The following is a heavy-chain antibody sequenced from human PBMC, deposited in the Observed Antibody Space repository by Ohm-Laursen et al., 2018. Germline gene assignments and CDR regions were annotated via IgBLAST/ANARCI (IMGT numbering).Heavy chain of an antibody. V-gene: IGHV4-59*08. CDR2: IDDNGNT. Sequence: SQTLSLTCTVSGDSISGRYWSWIRQPPGKGLEWIGNIDDNGNTNYNPSLQSRVTISINTSKNQFSLQLRFVTAADTAVYHCAGAPNLYYLDYWGQGTLVTVSS. CDR1: GDSISGRY. J-gene: IGHJ4*02. CDR3: AGAPNLYYLDY. D-gene: IGHD1-26*01.